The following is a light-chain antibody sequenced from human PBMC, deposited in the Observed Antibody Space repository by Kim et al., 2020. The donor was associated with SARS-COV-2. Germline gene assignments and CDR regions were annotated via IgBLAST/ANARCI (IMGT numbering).Light chain of an antibody. Sequence: VSPGQTASIPCSGDNLEDKYVCWYQQKAGRSPVLLIYQDSKWPSGIPERFSGSNSGNTATLTISGTQATDEADYYCQTWDSSSVIFGGGTQLTVL. CDR1: NLEDKY. V-gene: IGLV3-1*01. J-gene: IGLJ2*01. CDR3: QTWDSSSVI. CDR2: QDS.